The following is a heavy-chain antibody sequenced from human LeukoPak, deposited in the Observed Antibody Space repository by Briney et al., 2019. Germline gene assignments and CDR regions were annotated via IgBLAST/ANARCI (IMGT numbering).Heavy chain of an antibody. V-gene: IGHV1-18*01. CDR1: GYTFTSYG. CDR2: ISAYNGNT. J-gene: IGHJ6*03. D-gene: IGHD3-3*01. CDR3: ARLRFLEWLLPYSYYYYYMDV. Sequence: ASVKVSCKASGYTFTSYGISWVRQAPGQGLEWMGWISAYNGNTNYAQKLQGRVTMTTDTSTSTAYMELRSLRPDDTAVYYCARLRFLEWLLPYSYYYYYMDVWGKGTTVTVSS.